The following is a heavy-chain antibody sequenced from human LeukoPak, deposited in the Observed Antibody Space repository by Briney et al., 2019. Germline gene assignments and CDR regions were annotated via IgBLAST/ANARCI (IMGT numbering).Heavy chain of an antibody. Sequence: GASVKVSCKASGYTFTSYGISWVRQAPGQGLEWMGWISAYNGNTNYAQKLQGRVTMTTDTSTSTAYMELRSLRSDDTAVYYCARDRFVTMVRGVIITPSYWGQGTLVTVSS. J-gene: IGHJ4*02. CDR1: GYTFTSYG. CDR3: ARDRFVTMVRGVIITPSY. CDR2: ISAYNGNT. V-gene: IGHV1-18*01. D-gene: IGHD3-10*01.